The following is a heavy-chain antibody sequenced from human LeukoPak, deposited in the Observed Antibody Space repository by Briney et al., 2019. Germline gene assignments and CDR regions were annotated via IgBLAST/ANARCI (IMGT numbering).Heavy chain of an antibody. CDR1: AGSIGSDY. CDR2: IYLGVNT. J-gene: IGHJ4*02. D-gene: IGHD6-13*01. CDR3: ARGGSSWYSE. V-gene: IGHV4-4*07. Sequence: SETLSLTCTVSAGSIGSDYWSWIRQPAGKRLEYIGRIYLGVNTNYNASLKSRVTMSVDTSKNQFSLKLTSVTAADTAVYYCARGGSSWYSEWGQGTLVTVSS.